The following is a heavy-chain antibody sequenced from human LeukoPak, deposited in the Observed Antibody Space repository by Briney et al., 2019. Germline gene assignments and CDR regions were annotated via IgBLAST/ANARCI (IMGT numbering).Heavy chain of an antibody. CDR2: INPSGGST. CDR3: ARWGYGGTPLDY. V-gene: IGHV1-46*01. J-gene: IGHJ4*02. Sequence: GASVKVSCKASGYTFTSYYMHWVRQAPGQGLEWMGIINPSGGSTSYAQKFQGRVTMTRDTSTSTVYMELSSLRSEDTAVYYCARWGYGGTPLDYWGQGTLVTISS. CDR1: GYTFTSYY. D-gene: IGHD3-16*01.